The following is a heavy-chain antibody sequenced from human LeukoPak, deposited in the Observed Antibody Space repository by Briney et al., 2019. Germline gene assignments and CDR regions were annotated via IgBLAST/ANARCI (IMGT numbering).Heavy chain of an antibody. D-gene: IGHD4-17*01. Sequence: ASVKVSCKASGGTFSSYAISWVRQAPGQGLEWMGGIIPIFGTANYAQKFQGRVTITADESTSTAYTELSSLRSEDTAVYYCARVVLAPTADYFDYWGQGTLVTVSS. V-gene: IGHV1-69*13. J-gene: IGHJ4*02. CDR3: ARVVLAPTADYFDY. CDR1: GGTFSSYA. CDR2: IIPIFGTA.